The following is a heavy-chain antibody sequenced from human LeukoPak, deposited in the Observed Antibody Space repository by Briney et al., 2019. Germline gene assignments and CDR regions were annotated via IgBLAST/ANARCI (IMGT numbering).Heavy chain of an antibody. CDR1: GFTFSSYS. Sequence: GGSLRLSCAASGFTFSSYSMNWVRQAPGKGLEWVSSISSSSSYIYYADSVKGRFTISRDNAKNSLYLQMNSLRAEDTAVYYCARDYVQLWPTTFYYYYYGMDVWGQGTTVTVSS. J-gene: IGHJ6*02. CDR2: ISSSSSYI. V-gene: IGHV3-21*01. D-gene: IGHD5-18*01. CDR3: ARDYVQLWPTTFYYYYYGMDV.